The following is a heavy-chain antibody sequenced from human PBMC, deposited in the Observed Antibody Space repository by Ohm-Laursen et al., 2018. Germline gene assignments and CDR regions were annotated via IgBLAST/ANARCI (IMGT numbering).Heavy chain of an antibody. V-gene: IGHV3-30*18. CDR3: AKYQGANSGYYLGY. J-gene: IGHJ4*02. D-gene: IGHD3-22*01. CDR1: GFTFSNYG. Sequence: SSLRLSCSASGFTFSNYGMHWVRQAPGKGLEWVAVISYDGSNKYYADSVQGRFTISRDNSKNTLYLQMNSLRAEDTAVYYCAKYQGANSGYYLGYWGQGTLVIVSS. CDR2: ISYDGSNK.